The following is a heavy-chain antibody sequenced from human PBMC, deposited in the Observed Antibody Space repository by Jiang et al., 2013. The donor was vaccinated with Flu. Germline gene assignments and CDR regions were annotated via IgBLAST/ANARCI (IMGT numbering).Heavy chain of an antibody. D-gene: IGHD1-1*01. CDR3: ARESLLTGIDS. V-gene: IGHV5-51*01. Sequence: WMGIIYSVDSDTKYSPSFQGQVTISADRSISTAYLHWSSLTASDTAIYYCARESLLTGIDSWGQGTLVTVSS. CDR2: IYSVDSDT. J-gene: IGHJ4*02.